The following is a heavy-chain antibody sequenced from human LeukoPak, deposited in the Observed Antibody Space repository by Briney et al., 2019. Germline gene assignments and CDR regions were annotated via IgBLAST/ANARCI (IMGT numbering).Heavy chain of an antibody. Sequence: GGSLRLSCAASGFTFDGYGMSWIRQAPGEGLEWVSSLSAGSTNAYHADSVRGRFTLSEDNSKDTVFLEMNRLRADDPAVYYRAKVKGIASGLYYFFYMDVWGKGTTVTVSS. CDR1: GFTFDGYG. CDR2: LSAGSTNA. V-gene: IGHV3-23*01. CDR3: AKVKGIASGLYYFFYMDV. J-gene: IGHJ6*03. D-gene: IGHD6-19*01.